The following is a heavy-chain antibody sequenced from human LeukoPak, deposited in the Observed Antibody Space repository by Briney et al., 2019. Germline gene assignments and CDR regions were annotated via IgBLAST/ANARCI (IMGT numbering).Heavy chain of an antibody. CDR1: GFTFSNAW. D-gene: IGHD6-6*01. J-gene: IGHJ6*03. Sequence: EGSLRLSCAASGFTFSNAWMSWVRQAPGKGLEWVGRIKSKTDGGTTDYAAPVKGRFTISRDDSKNTLYLQMNSLRAEDTAVYYCARRVGYSSSIMDVWGKGTTVTVSS. CDR3: ARRVGYSSSIMDV. V-gene: IGHV3-15*01. CDR2: IKSKTDGGTT.